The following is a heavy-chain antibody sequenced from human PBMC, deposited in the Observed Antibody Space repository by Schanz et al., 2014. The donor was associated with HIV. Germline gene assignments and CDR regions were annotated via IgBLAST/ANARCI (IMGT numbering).Heavy chain of an antibody. V-gene: IGHV4-30-4*01. D-gene: IGHD3-10*01. Sequence: QVHLQESGPWLVRPSATLSLTCTVSGGPLGGSDDFWGWVRQFPGGGLEWIGSVSHSGFVDSNPSLRGRPSISLDRSKNQFSLRLAYVTAADTAVYFCARWEATAVIQEFSPREGVRSKWRKTPVYGAAVWGQGTTVT. CDR1: GGPLGGSDDF. CDR2: VSHSGFV. J-gene: IGHJ6*02. CDR3: ARWEATAVIQEFSPREGVRSKWRKTPVYGAAV.